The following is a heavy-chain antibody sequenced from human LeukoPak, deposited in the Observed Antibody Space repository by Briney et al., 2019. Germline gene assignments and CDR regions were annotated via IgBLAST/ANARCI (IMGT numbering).Heavy chain of an antibody. Sequence: AASVKVSCKTSGYPFSTWEINWVRQAAGQGLEWLGWVHPDSGNTDYAQKFRGRVTMSRDTSTSTAYMELSGLRLDDTAVYFYARGPRNDPWGQGTLVTVSS. CDR1: GYPFSTWE. D-gene: IGHD1-14*01. J-gene: IGHJ5*02. V-gene: IGHV1-8*01. CDR3: ARGPRNDP. CDR2: VHPDSGNT.